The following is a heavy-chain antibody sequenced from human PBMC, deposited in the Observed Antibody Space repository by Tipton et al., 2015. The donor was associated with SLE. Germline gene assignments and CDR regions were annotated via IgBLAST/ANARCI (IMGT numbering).Heavy chain of an antibody. J-gene: IGHJ3*02. V-gene: IGHV3-7*01. CDR2: IKQDGSEK. Sequence: SLRLSCAASGFTFDSYWMSWVRQAPGKGLEWVANIKQDGSEKYYVDSVKGRFTISRDNAKNSLYLQMSSLRAEDTAVYYCARDLSSTTTTWHTGDALDIWGPGTMVAVSS. D-gene: IGHD2/OR15-2a*01. CDR1: GFTFDSYW. CDR3: ARDLSSTTTTWHTGDALDI.